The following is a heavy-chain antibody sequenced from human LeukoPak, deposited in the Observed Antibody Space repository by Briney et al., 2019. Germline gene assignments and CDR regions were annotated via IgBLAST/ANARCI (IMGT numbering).Heavy chain of an antibody. CDR1: GGSFSGYY. CDR3: ARGRRYSNYLVFDH. D-gene: IGHD4-11*01. V-gene: IGHV4-34*01. J-gene: IGHJ4*02. Sequence: PSETLSLTCAVYGGSFSGYYWSWIRQPPGKGLECIGEINHSGSTNYNPSLKSRVTISVDTSKNQFSLKLSSVTAADTAVYYCARGRRYSNYLVFDHWGQGTLVTVSS. CDR2: INHSGST.